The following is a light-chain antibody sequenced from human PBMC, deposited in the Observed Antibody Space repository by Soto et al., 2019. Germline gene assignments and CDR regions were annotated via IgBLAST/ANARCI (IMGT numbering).Light chain of an antibody. CDR1: QILNGGS. Sequence: EIMLSQSPGTMSLSPGDRAALSCRTTQILNGGSLAWYQVKPGQAPRLLMYDSSIRAAGVPNRFSGSGSGTDFTLTISRLETEDFAVYYCQLYGSSPELTFGGGTKVEIK. V-gene: IGKV3-20*01. J-gene: IGKJ4*01. CDR2: DSS. CDR3: QLYGSSPELT.